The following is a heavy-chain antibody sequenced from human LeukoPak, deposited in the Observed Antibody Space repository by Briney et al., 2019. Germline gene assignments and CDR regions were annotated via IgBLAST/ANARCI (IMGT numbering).Heavy chain of an antibody. Sequence: PGGSLRLSCAASGFTFSNYYMSWVRQAPGKGLEWVANIKPDGSDKFYVDSVKGRFTISRDNAENTLYLQVNSLRAEDTAVYFCARDREVGATIHDYWGQGTLVTVSS. V-gene: IGHV3-7*01. J-gene: IGHJ4*02. CDR3: ARDREVGATIHDY. CDR1: GFTFSNYY. CDR2: IKPDGSDK. D-gene: IGHD1-26*01.